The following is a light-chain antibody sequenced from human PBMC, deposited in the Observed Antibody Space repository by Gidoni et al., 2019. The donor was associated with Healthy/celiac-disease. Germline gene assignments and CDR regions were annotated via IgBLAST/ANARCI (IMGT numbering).Light chain of an antibody. CDR3: QQTYCTIDSWT. J-gene: IGKJ1*01. CDR1: ETLDKD. Sequence: DTQMSQSPYSLSASVGDRVTITCRGSETLDKDINCYQQKPGKDPKVLIYAASTLHSGIPARYSGSGSETYFALTISSLQPEDFATYYCQQTYCTIDSWTFGQXTKVEI. V-gene: IGKV1-39*01. CDR2: AAS.